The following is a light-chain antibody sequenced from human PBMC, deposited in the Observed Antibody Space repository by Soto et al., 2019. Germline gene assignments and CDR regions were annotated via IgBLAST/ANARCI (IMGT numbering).Light chain of an antibody. CDR2: GAS. CDR1: QSFNSNY. CDR3: QQYDNSPLYT. Sequence: ENVLTQSPGTLSLSPGDRATLSCRASQSFNSNYLVWYQQKPGQAPRLLIYGASTRATGIPDRFSGSGSGTDFTLTISRLEPDDFAVYYCQQYDNSPLYTFGQGTKLEIK. V-gene: IGKV3-20*01. J-gene: IGKJ2*01.